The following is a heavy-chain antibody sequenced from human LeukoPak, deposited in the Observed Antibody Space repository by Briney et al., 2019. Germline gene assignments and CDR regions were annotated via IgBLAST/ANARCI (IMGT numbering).Heavy chain of an antibody. Sequence: PSQTRSLTCTFAEHSVVSGRCYRSWVRQTPGKGLEWIGYIYYNEKTKYNTALESRVTISLDKSKNQFSMRLTSVTAADTAIYYCARTTVGTNDRPFDKWGQGTLVPVSS. D-gene: IGHD6-13*01. CDR2: IYYNEKT. V-gene: IGHV4-61*01. CDR1: EHSVVSGRCY. J-gene: IGHJ3*02. CDR3: ARTTVGTNDRPFDK.